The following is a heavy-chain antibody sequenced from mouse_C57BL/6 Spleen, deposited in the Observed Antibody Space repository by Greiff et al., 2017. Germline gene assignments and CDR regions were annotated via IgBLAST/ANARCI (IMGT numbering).Heavy chain of an antibody. Sequence: VQLQQSGPELVKPGASVKISCKASGYSFTGYYMNWVKQSPEKSLEWIGEINPSTGGTTYNQKFKAKATLTVDKSSSTAYMQLKSLTSEDSAVYYCARGSELGRDYAMDYWGQGTSVTVSS. CDR3: ARGSELGRDYAMDY. CDR2: INPSTGGT. D-gene: IGHD4-1*01. V-gene: IGHV1-42*01. J-gene: IGHJ4*01. CDR1: GYSFTGYY.